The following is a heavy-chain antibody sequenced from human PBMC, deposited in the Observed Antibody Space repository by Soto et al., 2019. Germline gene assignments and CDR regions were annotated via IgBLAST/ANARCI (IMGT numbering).Heavy chain of an antibody. Sequence: QVQLQESGPGLVKPSETLSLTCTVSGGSISSYYWSWIRQPPGKGLEWIGCCYYSGSTNNNPYLTSRVTISVDTSKNQFSLKLSSVTAADTAVYYCARGGWKLVDYWGQGTLVTVSS. D-gene: IGHD6-19*01. CDR3: ARGGWKLVDY. V-gene: IGHV4-59*01. J-gene: IGHJ4*02. CDR1: GGSISSYY. CDR2: CYYSGST.